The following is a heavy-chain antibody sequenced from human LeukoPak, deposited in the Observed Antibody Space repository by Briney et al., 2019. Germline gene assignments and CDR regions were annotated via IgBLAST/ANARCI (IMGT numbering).Heavy chain of an antibody. V-gene: IGHV4-34*01. D-gene: IGHD2-21*02. CDR1: GVSFDDYY. CDR3: TRMTAGHDY. J-gene: IGHJ4*02. Sequence: SETLSLTCAVSGVSFDDYYWSWVRQTPGKGLEWIGEINHSGYTNDSPSLKSRVTLSIDTSRKQFSLNLRSVTVADTDIYYCTRMTAGHDYWGQGTLVTVS. CDR2: INHSGYT.